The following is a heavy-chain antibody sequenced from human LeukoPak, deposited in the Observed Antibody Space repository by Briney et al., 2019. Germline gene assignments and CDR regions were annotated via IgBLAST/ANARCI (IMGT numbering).Heavy chain of an antibody. CDR2: MNPNSGNT. V-gene: IGHV1-8*01. Sequence: GSVKVSCKASGYTFTTYDINWVRQATGQGLEWMGGMNPNSGNTGYAHKFQGRVTMTRNTSISTAYMELSSLRSEDTAVYYCARGRGSGHKENWFDPWGQGTLVTVSS. J-gene: IGHJ5*02. D-gene: IGHD6-19*01. CDR1: GYTFTTYD. CDR3: ARGRGSGHKENWFDP.